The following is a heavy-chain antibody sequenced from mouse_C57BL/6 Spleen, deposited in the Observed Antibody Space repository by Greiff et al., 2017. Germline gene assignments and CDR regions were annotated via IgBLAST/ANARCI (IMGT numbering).Heavy chain of an antibody. V-gene: IGHV5-17*01. J-gene: IGHJ2*01. Sequence: EVKLVESGGGLVKPGGSLKLSCAASGFTFSDYGMHWVRQAPEKGLEWVAYISSGSSTIYYADTVKGRFTISRDNTKNTLFLQMTSLRSEDTAMYYYAREDYYGSSPYWGQGTTLTVSS. D-gene: IGHD1-1*01. CDR3: AREDYYGSSPY. CDR2: ISSGSSTI. CDR1: GFTFSDYG.